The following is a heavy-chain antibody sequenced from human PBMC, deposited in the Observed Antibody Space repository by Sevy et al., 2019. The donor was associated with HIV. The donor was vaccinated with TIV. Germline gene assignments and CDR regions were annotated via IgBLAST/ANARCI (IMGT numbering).Heavy chain of an antibody. J-gene: IGHJ3*02. D-gene: IGHD3-10*01. V-gene: IGHV4-4*02. CDR2: IYHSGST. Sequence: SETLSLTCAVSGGSISSSNWWSWVRQPPGKGLEWIGEIYHSGSTNYNPSLKSRVTISVDKSKNQFSLKLSSVTAADPAVYYCARPRLRGLDAFDIWGQGTMVTVSS. CDR1: GGSISSSNW. CDR3: ARPRLRGLDAFDI.